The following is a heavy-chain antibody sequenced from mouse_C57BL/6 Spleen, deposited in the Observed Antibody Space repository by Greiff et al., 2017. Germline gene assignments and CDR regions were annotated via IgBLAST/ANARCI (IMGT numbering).Heavy chain of an antibody. D-gene: IGHD4-1*01. CDR1: GYTFTSYW. Sequence: QVQLQQPGAELVRPGSSVKLSCKASGYTFTSYWMDWVKQRPGQGLEWIGNIYPSDSETHYNQKFKDKATLTVDKSSSTAYMQLSSLTSEDSAVYYCAINRLAGFADWGQGTLVTVSA. CDR3: AINRLAGFAD. CDR2: IYPSDSET. J-gene: IGHJ3*01. V-gene: IGHV1-61*01.